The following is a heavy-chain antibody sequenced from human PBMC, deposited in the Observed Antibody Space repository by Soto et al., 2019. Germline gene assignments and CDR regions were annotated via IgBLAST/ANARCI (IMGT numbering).Heavy chain of an antibody. CDR3: AKCVVAAGTCY. CDR2: ISGSGGST. J-gene: IGHJ4*02. V-gene: IGHV3-23*01. CDR1: GYTFSNYA. D-gene: IGHD6-13*01. Sequence: PGGSLRLSCAVSGYTFSNYALSRHRQAPGKGLEWVSGISGSGGSTYYADSVKGRFTISRDNSKNTLYLQMNSLRAEDTAVYYCAKCVVAAGTCYWGQGALVTVSS.